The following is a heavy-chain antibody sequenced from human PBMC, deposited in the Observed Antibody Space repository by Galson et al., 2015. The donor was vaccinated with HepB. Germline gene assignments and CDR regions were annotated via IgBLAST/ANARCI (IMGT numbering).Heavy chain of an antibody. Sequence: SLRLSCAASGFTFSNAWMSWVRQAPGKGLEWVGRIKSKTDGGTTDYAAPVKGRFTISRDDSKNTPYLQMNSLKTEDTAVYYCTTAGGPIPTWYSSSLTSPYWGQGTLVTVSS. CDR1: GFTFSNAW. J-gene: IGHJ4*02. CDR3: TTAGGPIPTWYSSSLTSPY. CDR2: IKSKTDGGTT. D-gene: IGHD6-13*01. V-gene: IGHV3-15*01.